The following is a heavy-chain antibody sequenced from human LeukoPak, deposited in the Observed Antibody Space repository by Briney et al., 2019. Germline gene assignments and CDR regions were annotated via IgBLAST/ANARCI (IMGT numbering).Heavy chain of an antibody. CDR1: GGSFSGYY. J-gene: IGHJ6*04. CDR2: INHSGST. CDR3: ARDYDILTGYPHYGMDV. V-gene: IGHV4-34*01. Sequence: SETLPLTCAVYGGSFSGYYWSWIRQPPGKGLGWIGEINHSGSTNYNPSLKSRVTISVDTSKNQFSLKLSSVTVADTAVYYCARDYDILTGYPHYGMDVWGKGTTVTVSS. D-gene: IGHD3-9*01.